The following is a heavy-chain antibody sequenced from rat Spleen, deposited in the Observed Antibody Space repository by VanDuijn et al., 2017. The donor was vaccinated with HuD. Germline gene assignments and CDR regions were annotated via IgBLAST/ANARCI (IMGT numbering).Heavy chain of an antibody. D-gene: IGHD1-10*01. J-gene: IGHJ4*01. CDR1: GFSLTSYS. CDR3: TRSPYNNYVMDA. V-gene: IGHV2-72*01. Sequence: QVQLMESGPGLVQPSETLSLTCTVSGFSLTSYSVHWVRRPLGKGLVWMGTIWAGGSTNSNSAVQSRLSISRDTSKSQVFLKMNSLQTDDTAIYYCTRSPYNNYVMDAWGQGASVTVSS. CDR2: IWAGGST.